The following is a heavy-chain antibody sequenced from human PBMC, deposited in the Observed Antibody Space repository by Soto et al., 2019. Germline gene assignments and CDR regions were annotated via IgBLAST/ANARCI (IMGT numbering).Heavy chain of an antibody. CDR3: ARDSRAEAGNRRYYFDY. D-gene: IGHD6-13*01. J-gene: IGHJ4*02. CDR1: GGSISSSSW. Sequence: SETLSLTCAVSGGSISSSSWWSWVRQPPGKGLEWIGEIYHTGNTNYNPSLESRVTISVDKSKNQFSLNLNSVTAADTAVYYCARDSRAEAGNRRYYFDYWGQGTLVTVSS. V-gene: IGHV4-4*02. CDR2: IYHTGNT.